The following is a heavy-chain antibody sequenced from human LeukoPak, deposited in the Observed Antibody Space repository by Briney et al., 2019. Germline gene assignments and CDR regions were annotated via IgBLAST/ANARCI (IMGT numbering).Heavy chain of an antibody. D-gene: IGHD3-3*01. V-gene: IGHV3-53*01. CDR1: GFTVIDNY. Sequence: PGGSLRLSCAASGFTVIDNYMSWVRQAPGKGLEWVSVIYSGRSTYYADSVKGRFTISRDNSKNTLYLQMNSLRAEDTAVYYCAKGDDFWSGYYGGGNYFDYWGQGTLVTVSS. CDR3: AKGDDFWSGYYGGGNYFDY. J-gene: IGHJ4*02. CDR2: IYSGRST.